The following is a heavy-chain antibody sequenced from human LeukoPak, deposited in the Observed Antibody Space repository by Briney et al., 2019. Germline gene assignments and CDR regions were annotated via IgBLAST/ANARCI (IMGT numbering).Heavy chain of an antibody. J-gene: IGHJ6*02. CDR1: GYTFTSYG. Sequence: GASVKVSCKASGYTFTSYGISWVRQAPGQGLEWMGWISAYNGNTNYAQKLQGRVTMTTDTSTGTAYMELRSLRSDDTAVYYCARDPDDYGGYYGMDVWGQGTTVTVSS. V-gene: IGHV1-18*01. D-gene: IGHD4-23*01. CDR3: ARDPDDYGGYYGMDV. CDR2: ISAYNGNT.